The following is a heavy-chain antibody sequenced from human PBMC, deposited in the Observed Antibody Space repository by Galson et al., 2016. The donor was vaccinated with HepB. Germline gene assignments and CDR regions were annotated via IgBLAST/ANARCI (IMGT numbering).Heavy chain of an antibody. CDR3: AKVIRPRSIDMTFDY. J-gene: IGHJ4*02. CDR1: GITFSSFA. V-gene: IGHV3-23*01. CDR2: IRYIDSSNDSP. Sequence: SLRLSCAASGITFSSFAMSWVRQAAGKGLEWVSTIRYIDSSNDSPYYADSVKGRFTISRDNSKNMLYLQMNSLRAQDTAVYYCAKVIRPRSIDMTFDYWGQGTLVTVSS. D-gene: IGHD2-15*01.